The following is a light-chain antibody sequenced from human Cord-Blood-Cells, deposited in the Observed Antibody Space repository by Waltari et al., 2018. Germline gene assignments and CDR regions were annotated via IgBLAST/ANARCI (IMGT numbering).Light chain of an antibody. CDR2: GKN. CDR1: SLRSYY. J-gene: IGLJ2*01. V-gene: IGLV3-19*01. Sequence: SSELTQDPAVSVALGQTVRITCQGDSLRSYYASWYQQKPGQAPVLVIYGKNNRPSVIPDRFSCSSSGNTASLTITGAQAEDEADYYCNSRDSSGNQVFGGGTKLTVL. CDR3: NSRDSSGNQV.